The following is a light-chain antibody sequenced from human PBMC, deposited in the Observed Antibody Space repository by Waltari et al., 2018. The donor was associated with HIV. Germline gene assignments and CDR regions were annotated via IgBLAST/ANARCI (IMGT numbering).Light chain of an antibody. CDR2: GKN. V-gene: IGLV3-19*01. CDR3: SSRDKSGHLVI. Sequence: SSELTQDPSVSVALGQTVKITCQGDSLRDYYASWYQKKPGQAPILVFYGKNNRTSGIPDRLAGSSSRITASLTITGAQAEDEAEYYCSSRDKSGHLVIFGGGTRLIVL. CDR1: SLRDYY. J-gene: IGLJ2*01.